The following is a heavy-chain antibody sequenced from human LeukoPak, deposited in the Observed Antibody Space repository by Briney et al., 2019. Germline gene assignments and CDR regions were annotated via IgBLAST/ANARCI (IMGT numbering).Heavy chain of an antibody. CDR2: ISSSSSSYI. V-gene: IGHV3-21*01. CDR1: GFTFSSDS. D-gene: IGHD6-13*01. J-gene: IGHJ6*02. Sequence: PGGSLRLSCAASGFTFSSDSMNWVRQAPGKGLEWVSSISSSSSSYIYYADSVKGRFTISRDNAKNSLYLQMNSLRAEDTAVYYCARDKIAAAGTDYYYGMDVWGQGTTVTVSS. CDR3: ARDKIAAAGTDYYYGMDV.